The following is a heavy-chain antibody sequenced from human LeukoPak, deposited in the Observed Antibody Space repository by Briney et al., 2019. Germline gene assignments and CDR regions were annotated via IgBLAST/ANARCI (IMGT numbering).Heavy chain of an antibody. CDR3: AREDCSSTSCYFPFLGWFDP. CDR1: GYTFTGYY. V-gene: IGHV1-2*02. J-gene: IGHJ5*02. CDR2: INPNSGGT. Sequence: GASVKVSCKASGYTFTGYYMHWVRQAPGQGLEWMGWINPNSGGTNYAQKFQGRVTMTRDTSISTAYMELSRLRSDDTAVYYCAREDCSSTSCYFPFLGWFDPGAREPWSPSPQ. D-gene: IGHD2-2*01.